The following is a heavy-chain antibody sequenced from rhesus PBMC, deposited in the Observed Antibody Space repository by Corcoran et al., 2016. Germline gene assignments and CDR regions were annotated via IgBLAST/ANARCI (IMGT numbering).Heavy chain of an antibody. CDR3: ASPVRYRFDV. CDR1: GGSFRSYW. CDR2: INGNRGST. V-gene: IGHV4-80*01. J-gene: IGHJ5-1*01. Sequence: QVQLQESGPGLVKPSETLFLTCAVSGGSFRSYWLNWDRQSPGKGMEWIGEINGNRGSTNSTPSLQSRVTISQDVSRNQFSLKLTSVTAADTAVYYCASPVRYRFDVWGPGVLVSVSS.